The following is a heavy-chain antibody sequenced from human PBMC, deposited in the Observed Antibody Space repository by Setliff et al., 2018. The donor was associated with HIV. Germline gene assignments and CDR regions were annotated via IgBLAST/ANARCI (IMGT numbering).Heavy chain of an antibody. V-gene: IGHV3-33*08. Sequence: GGSLRLSCTASGFTFTNAWLTWVRQAPGKGLEWVAVIWYDGSNQNYADSVKGRLTISRDNSNNTLYLQMNSLTPEDTAVYHCARYSSSWHTFDYWGQGTPVTVSS. CDR1: GFTFTNAW. CDR3: ARYSSSWHTFDY. CDR2: IWYDGSNQ. J-gene: IGHJ4*02. D-gene: IGHD6-13*01.